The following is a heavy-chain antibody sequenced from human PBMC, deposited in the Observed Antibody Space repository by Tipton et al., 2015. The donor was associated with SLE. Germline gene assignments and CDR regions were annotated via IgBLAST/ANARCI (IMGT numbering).Heavy chain of an antibody. V-gene: IGHV4-39*07. D-gene: IGHD6-19*01. J-gene: IGHJ3*02. CDR1: GGSISSSSYY. CDR3: AKEKAVATGRAQLAFDI. CDR2: IYYSGST. Sequence: TLSLTCTVSGGSISSSSYYWGWIRQPPGKGLEWIGSIYYSGSTNYNPSLKSRVTISVDTSKNQFSLKLSSLTAADTAVYYCAKEKAVATGRAQLAFDIWGQGTMVTVSS.